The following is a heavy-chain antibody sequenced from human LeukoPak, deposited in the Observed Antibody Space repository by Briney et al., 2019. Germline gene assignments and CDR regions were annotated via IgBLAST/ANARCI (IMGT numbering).Heavy chain of an antibody. V-gene: IGHV4-59*08. CDR3: ASVRIGGPGALDY. D-gene: IGHD1-1*01. J-gene: IGHJ4*02. CDR2: IYYSGST. CDR1: GGSISSYY. Sequence: PSETLSLTCTVSGGSISSYYWSWIRQPPGKGLEWIGYIYYSGSTNYNPSLKSRVTISVDTSKNQFSLKLSSVTAADTAVYYCASVRIGGPGALDYWGQGTLVTVSS.